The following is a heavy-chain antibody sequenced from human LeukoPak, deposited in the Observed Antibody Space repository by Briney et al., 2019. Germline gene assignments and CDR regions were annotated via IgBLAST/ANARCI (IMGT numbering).Heavy chain of an antibody. CDR2: ISGSGGST. Sequence: GGSLRLSCAASGSTFSSYAMSWVRQAPGKGLEWVSAISGSGGSTYYADSVKGRFTISRDNSKNTLYLQMNSLRAEDTAVYYCAKGSIVATIFYFDYWGQGTLVTVSS. V-gene: IGHV3-23*01. CDR1: GSTFSSYA. D-gene: IGHD5-12*01. J-gene: IGHJ4*02. CDR3: AKGSIVATIFYFDY.